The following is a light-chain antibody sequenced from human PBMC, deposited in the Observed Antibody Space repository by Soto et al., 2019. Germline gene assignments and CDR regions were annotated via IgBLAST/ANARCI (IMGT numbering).Light chain of an antibody. CDR2: KAS. V-gene: IGKV1-5*03. CDR1: QSIANY. J-gene: IGKJ1*01. CDR3: QHYNSYSEA. Sequence: DIHITQSPSSLSAYVGDRITIMFRASQSIANYLNWYQQKPGKAPKLLIYKASTLKSGVPSRFSGSGSGTEFTLTISSLQPDDFATYYCQHYNSYSEAFGQGTKVDVK.